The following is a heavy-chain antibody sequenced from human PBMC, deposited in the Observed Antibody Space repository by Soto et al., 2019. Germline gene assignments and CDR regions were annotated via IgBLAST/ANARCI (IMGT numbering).Heavy chain of an antibody. D-gene: IGHD2-2*02. J-gene: IGHJ6*02. CDR2: IDPSDSYT. CDR1: GYSFTSYW. Sequence: GESLKISCKGSGYSFTSYWISSVRQMPGKGLEWMVRIDPSDSYTNYSPSFQGHVTISADKSISTAYLQWSRRKASDTAMYYCASERCRSTSCYTPYYYYGMDVGGQGTTVTVSS. V-gene: IGHV5-10-1*01. CDR3: ASERCRSTSCYTPYYYYGMDV.